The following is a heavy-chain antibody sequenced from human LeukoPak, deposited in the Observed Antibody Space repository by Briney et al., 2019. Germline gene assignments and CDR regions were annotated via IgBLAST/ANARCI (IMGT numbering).Heavy chain of an antibody. Sequence: GGSLRLSCAASGFTFSRSWMSWVRQAPGKGLEWVANIKQDGSEKYYVDSVKGRFTISRDNAKNSLYLQMDSLRAEDTAVYYCARDRVAGTVQSLFGYWGQGTLVTVSS. CDR1: GFTFSRSW. V-gene: IGHV3-7*03. J-gene: IGHJ4*02. CDR3: ARDRVAGTVQSLFGY. CDR2: IKQDGSEK. D-gene: IGHD6-19*01.